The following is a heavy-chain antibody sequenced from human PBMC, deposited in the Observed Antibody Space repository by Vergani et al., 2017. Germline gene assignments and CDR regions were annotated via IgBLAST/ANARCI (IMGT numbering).Heavy chain of an antibody. Sequence: QVRLQESGPGLVKPSETLSLTCTVSGGSFSSAGYYWSWIRQHPGKGLEWIGYIFYSGSTYYNPSLKSRVTISVDTSKNQFSLNLNSVTAADTAVYFCARSRSATGTTDYFDYWGQGTLVTVSS. CDR1: GGSFSSAGYY. D-gene: IGHD4-17*01. CDR3: ARSRSATGTTDYFDY. J-gene: IGHJ4*02. V-gene: IGHV4-31*03. CDR2: IFYSGST.